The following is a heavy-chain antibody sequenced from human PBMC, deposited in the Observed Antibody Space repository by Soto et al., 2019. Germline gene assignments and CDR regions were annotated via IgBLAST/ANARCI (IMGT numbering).Heavy chain of an antibody. Sequence: PGGSLSLSCAASGFTFSSYAMSWVRQAPGKGLERVSAISGSGGSTYYADSVKGRFTISRDNSKNTLYLQMNSLRAEDTAVYYCAKDGSSSWFPTYLDYWGQGTLVTV. D-gene: IGHD6-13*01. J-gene: IGHJ4*02. V-gene: IGHV3-23*01. CDR1: GFTFSSYA. CDR3: AKDGSSSWFPTYLDY. CDR2: ISGSGGST.